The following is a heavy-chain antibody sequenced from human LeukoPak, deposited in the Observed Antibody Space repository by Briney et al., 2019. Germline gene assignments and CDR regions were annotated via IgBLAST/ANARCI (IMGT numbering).Heavy chain of an antibody. CDR1: GFTFSAYA. CDR3: ARDAYGDYAHSY. V-gene: IGHV3-64*04. D-gene: IGHD4-17*01. CDR2: ISPDGTST. Sequence: GGSLRLSCSASGFTFSAYAMHWVRQAPGKRLEYVSAISPDGTSTYYADSVRGRFSISRDNSKNTLYLQMSSLRAEDTAVYYCARDAYGDYAHSYWGQGTLVTVSS. J-gene: IGHJ4*02.